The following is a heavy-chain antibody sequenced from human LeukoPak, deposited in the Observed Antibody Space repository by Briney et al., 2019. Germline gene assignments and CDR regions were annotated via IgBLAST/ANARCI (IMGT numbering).Heavy chain of an antibody. J-gene: IGHJ4*02. Sequence: GGSLRPSCAASGFTFSSYAMSWVRQAPGKGLEWVSAISGSGAATFNADSVKGRFTISRDNSKNTLYLQMNSLRAEDTAVYYCAKDLSGGWYPYYFDFWGRGTLVTVSS. CDR2: ISGSGAAT. D-gene: IGHD6-19*01. V-gene: IGHV3-23*01. CDR3: AKDLSGGWYPYYFDF. CDR1: GFTFSSYA.